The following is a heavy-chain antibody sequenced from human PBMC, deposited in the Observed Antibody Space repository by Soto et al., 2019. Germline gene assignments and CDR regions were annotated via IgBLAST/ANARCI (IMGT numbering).Heavy chain of an antibody. Sequence: PSETLSLTCTVSGGSINNYYWSWIRQPPGKGLEWIGYIYYSGSTNYNPSLKSRVTISVDTSKNQFSLKLSSVTAADTAVYYCARDQCSGGSCYSGADYYYMDVWGKGTTVTVSS. CDR3: ARDQCSGGSCYSGADYYYMDV. CDR2: IYYSGST. D-gene: IGHD2-15*01. CDR1: GGSINNYY. J-gene: IGHJ6*03. V-gene: IGHV4-59*01.